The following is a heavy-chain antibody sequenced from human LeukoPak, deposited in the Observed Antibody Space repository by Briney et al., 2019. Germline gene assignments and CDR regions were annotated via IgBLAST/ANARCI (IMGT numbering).Heavy chain of an antibody. J-gene: IGHJ4*02. CDR2: ISGSGGST. V-gene: IGHV3-23*01. Sequence: GGSLRLSCAASGFTFSSYAMSWVRQAPGKGLEWVSAISGSGGSTYYADSVKGRFTISRDNSKNTLYLQMNSLRAEDTAVYYCGKDRQAYQLLSYYFDYWGQGTLVTVSS. D-gene: IGHD2-2*01. CDR3: GKDRQAYQLLSYYFDY. CDR1: GFTFSSYA.